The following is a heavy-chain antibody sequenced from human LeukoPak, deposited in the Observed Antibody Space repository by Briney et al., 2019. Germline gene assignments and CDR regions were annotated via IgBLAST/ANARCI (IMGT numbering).Heavy chain of an antibody. Sequence: PSETLSLTCTVSGGSITSYYWSWIRQPPGQGLEWIGYIYYNGNTNYSPSLKSRVTISVDTSKSQFSLNLSSVTAADTAMYYCTRGFERVQCWGQAGLVTLSS. D-gene: IGHD3-16*01. J-gene: IGHJ4*02. CDR1: GGSITSYY. V-gene: IGHV4-59*01. CDR3: TRGFERVQC. CDR2: IYYNGNT.